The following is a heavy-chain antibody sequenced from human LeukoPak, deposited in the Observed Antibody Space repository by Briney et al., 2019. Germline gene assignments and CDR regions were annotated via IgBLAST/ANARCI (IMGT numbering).Heavy chain of an antibody. V-gene: IGHV3-30*04. Sequence: GGSLRLSCAASGFTFSTYAMHWVRQAPGKGLEWVAIISFDGSNKYYADSVKGRFTISRDSSKNTLSLQMNSLRAEDTAVHYCAKVARGYSYGCLDYWGQGTLVTVSS. CDR1: GFTFSTYA. J-gene: IGHJ4*02. D-gene: IGHD5-18*01. CDR3: AKVARGYSYGCLDY. CDR2: ISFDGSNK.